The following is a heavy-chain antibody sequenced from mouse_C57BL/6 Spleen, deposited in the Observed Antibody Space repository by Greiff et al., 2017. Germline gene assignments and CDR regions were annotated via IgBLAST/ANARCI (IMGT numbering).Heavy chain of an antibody. CDR3: ARFDYYGSSFAMDY. V-gene: IGHV1-80*01. CDR2: IYPGDGDT. D-gene: IGHD1-1*01. Sequence: QVQLKESGAELVKPGASVKISCKASGYAFSSYWMNWVKQRPGKGLEWIGQIYPGDGDTNYNGKFKGKATLTADKSSSTAYMQLSSLTSEDSAVYFCARFDYYGSSFAMDYWGQGTSGTVSS. J-gene: IGHJ4*01. CDR1: GYAFSSYW.